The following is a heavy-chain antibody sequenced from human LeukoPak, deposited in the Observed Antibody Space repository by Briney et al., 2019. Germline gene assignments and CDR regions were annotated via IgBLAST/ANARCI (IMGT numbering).Heavy chain of an antibody. V-gene: IGHV3-21*01. Sequence: GGSLRLSCAASGFTFSSYSMNWVRQAPGKGLEWVSSISSSSSYIYYADSVKGRFTISGDNAKNSLYLQMNSLRAEDTAVYYCAREAKSIVVVVAASYYYYMDVWGKGTTVTVSS. CDR3: AREAKSIVVVVAASYYYYMDV. CDR1: GFTFSSYS. J-gene: IGHJ6*03. D-gene: IGHD2-15*01. CDR2: ISSSSSYI.